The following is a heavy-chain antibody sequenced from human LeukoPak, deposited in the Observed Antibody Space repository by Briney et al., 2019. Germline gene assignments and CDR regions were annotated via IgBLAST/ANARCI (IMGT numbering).Heavy chain of an antibody. D-gene: IGHD5-18*01. V-gene: IGHV4-59*01. CDR1: GGSISSYY. CDR2: IYYSGST. J-gene: IGHJ6*04. Sequence: SETLSLTCTVSGGSISSYYWSWIRQPPGKGLEWIGYIYYSGSTNYNPSLKSRVTISVDTSKNQFSLKLSSVTAADTAVYYCARVWAGTAMAPNYYYYGMDVWGKGTTVTVSS. CDR3: ARVWAGTAMAPNYYYYGMDV.